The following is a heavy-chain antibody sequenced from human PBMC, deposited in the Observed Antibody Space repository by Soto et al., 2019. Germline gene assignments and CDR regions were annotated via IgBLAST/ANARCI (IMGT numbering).Heavy chain of an antibody. CDR2: INSDGNST. D-gene: IGHD4-4*01. J-gene: IGHJ4*02. V-gene: IGHV3-74*01. Sequence: GGSLRLSCAASGFTFSPFWMHWVRQVPGKGPVWVSRINSDGNSTSYADSVKGRFTISRDNAKNTLYLQMNSLRAEDTAVYYCARGSNHFDYWGQGILVTVSS. CDR1: GFTFSPFW. CDR3: ARGSNHFDY.